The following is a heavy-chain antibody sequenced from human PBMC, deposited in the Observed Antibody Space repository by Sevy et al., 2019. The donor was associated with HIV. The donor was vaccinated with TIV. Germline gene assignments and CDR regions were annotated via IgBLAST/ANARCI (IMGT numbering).Heavy chain of an antibody. CDR1: GGSISSYY. CDR2: IFYSGST. J-gene: IGHJ4*02. CDR3: ARHRDYGSGNYYNREFDY. V-gene: IGHV4-59*08. D-gene: IGHD3-10*01. Sequence: SETLSLNYTVSGGSISSYYWIWIRQPPGKGLEWIGYIFYSGSTKYSPSLESRVIISVDTSKNQYSLKLSSVTAADTAVYYCARHRDYGSGNYYNREFDYWGQGTLVTVSS.